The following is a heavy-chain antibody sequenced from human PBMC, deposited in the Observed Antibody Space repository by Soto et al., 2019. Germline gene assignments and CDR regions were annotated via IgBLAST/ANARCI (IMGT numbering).Heavy chain of an antibody. V-gene: IGHV1-18*01. CDR3: AMVDVYVTPSPQDV. Sequence: QVHLVQSGAEEKNPGASVKVSCKASGYSFTRYGIGWARQAPGQGLEWMGWINAYNGNTNYAQNLQGRLTLTTDTSTTTAYMELRSLRSNDTAIYYCAMVDVYVTPSPQDVWGQGTTVTVSS. CDR1: GYSFTRYG. CDR2: INAYNGNT. J-gene: IGHJ6*02. D-gene: IGHD3-16*01.